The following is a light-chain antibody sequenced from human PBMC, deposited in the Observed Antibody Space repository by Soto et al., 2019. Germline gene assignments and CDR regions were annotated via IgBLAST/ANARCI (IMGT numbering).Light chain of an antibody. CDR1: SSDVGGYNY. CDR3: SSYTSTSTPCV. CDR2: EVS. Sequence: QSVRTQPASVSGSPGQSITISCTGTSSDVGGYNYVSWYQLHPGKAPKLIIYEVSHRPSGASNHFSGYKSGNTASLTISGLQAEDEADYYRSSYTSTSTPCVFGTGTKVTVL. J-gene: IGLJ1*01. V-gene: IGLV2-14*01.